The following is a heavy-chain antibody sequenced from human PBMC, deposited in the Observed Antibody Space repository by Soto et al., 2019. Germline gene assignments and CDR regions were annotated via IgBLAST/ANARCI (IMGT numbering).Heavy chain of an antibody. D-gene: IGHD1-1*01. V-gene: IGHV3-49*03. CDR2: IENQIDQRTT. CDR3: SGAESHDTAYFSLD. J-gene: IGHJ4*02. Sequence: PGGSLRLFSTGSVLPFVDFALYWFLQASGKGLAWVGLIENQIDQRTTAYVAAVKGRFTISRDTSKGIAYLQMNSLNIEDAAVYYCSGAESHDTAYFSLDWGQGT. CDR1: VLPFVDFA.